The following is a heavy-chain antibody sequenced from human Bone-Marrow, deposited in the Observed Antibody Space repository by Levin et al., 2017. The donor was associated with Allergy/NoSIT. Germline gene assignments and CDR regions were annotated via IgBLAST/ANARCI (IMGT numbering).Heavy chain of an antibody. CDR2: IYPGDSYT. CDR1: GYNLTNYW. Sequence: PGGSLRLSCKASGYNLTNYWIGWVRQMPGKGLQWMGIIYPGDSYTRYSPSFQGQVTISVDTSISTAYLQWSSLKASDSAMYYCARRRGRDGYRDAFDFWGQGTVVTVSS. J-gene: IGHJ3*01. CDR3: ARRRGRDGYRDAFDF. D-gene: IGHD5-24*01. V-gene: IGHV5-51*01.